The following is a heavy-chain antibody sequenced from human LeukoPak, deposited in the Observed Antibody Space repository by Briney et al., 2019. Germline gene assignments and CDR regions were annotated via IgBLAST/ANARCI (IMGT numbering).Heavy chain of an antibody. CDR3: VTTTTVSRE. CDR1: GFTFSSYG. V-gene: IGHV3-30*02. CDR2: IRYDGSNK. J-gene: IGHJ4*02. Sequence: PGGSLRLSCAASGFTFSSYGMHWVRQAPGKGPEWVAFIRYDGSNKYYGDSVKGRFTISRDNSKNTLFLRMNSLRDEDTAVYYCVTTTTVSREGGQGTLVTVSS. D-gene: IGHD4-11*01.